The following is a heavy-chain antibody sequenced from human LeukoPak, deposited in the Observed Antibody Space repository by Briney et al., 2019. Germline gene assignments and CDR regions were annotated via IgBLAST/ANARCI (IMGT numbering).Heavy chain of an antibody. CDR3: ARAFDSSGYYYYYYFDY. V-gene: IGHV4-31*01. D-gene: IGHD3-22*01. CDR1: GGSISSGGYY. Sequence: SESLSLTCTVSGGSISSGGYYWSWIRPHPGKGLEWIGYIHYSGSTYYNPSLKSPHIISLDTSKNQFSLKLSSVTAADTAVYYCARAFDSSGYYYYYYFDYWGQGTLVTVSS. CDR2: IHYSGST. J-gene: IGHJ4*02.